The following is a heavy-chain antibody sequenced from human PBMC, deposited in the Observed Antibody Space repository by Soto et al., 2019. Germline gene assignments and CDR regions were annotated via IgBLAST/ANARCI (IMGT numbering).Heavy chain of an antibody. CDR1: GFTFSSYA. D-gene: IGHD5-12*01. CDR2: ISGSGGST. Sequence: GGSLRLSCAASGFTFSSYAMSWVRQAPGKGLEWVSAISGSGGSTYYADSVKGRFTISRDNSKNTLYLQMNSLRAEDTAVYYCAKVVSVGEMATIALDYWGQGTLVTVSS. V-gene: IGHV3-23*01. J-gene: IGHJ4*02. CDR3: AKVVSVGEMATIALDY.